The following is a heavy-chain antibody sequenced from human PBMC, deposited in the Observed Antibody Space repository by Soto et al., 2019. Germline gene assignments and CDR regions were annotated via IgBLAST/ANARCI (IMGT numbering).Heavy chain of an antibody. D-gene: IGHD2-21*02. CDR2: IKPDGSAT. J-gene: IGHJ4*02. CDR1: GFTFGSYW. CDR3: ARAGYCGPGCYSYFAY. V-gene: IGHV3-7*01. Sequence: EVQLVESGGGLVQPGGSLRLSCAVSGFTFGSYWMNWVRLIPGKGLEWVADIKPDGSATYYVDSVKGRFTISRDNAKNSLYLQMNSRRVEDTSVYYCARAGYCGPGCYSYFAYWGQGTLVTVSS.